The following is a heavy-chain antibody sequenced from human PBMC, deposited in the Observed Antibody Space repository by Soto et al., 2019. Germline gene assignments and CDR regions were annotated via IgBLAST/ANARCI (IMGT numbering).Heavy chain of an antibody. V-gene: IGHV1-2*02. CDR1: GYLFIGYY. CDR3: ARAFCSTITCYGWFDP. CDR2: INPNSGGT. Sequence: ASVKVSCKASGYLFIGYYIHWVLQAPGQGLEWMGWINPNSGGTNYAQKFQGRVTMTRDTSISTVSMDLSSLRSDDTAVYYCARAFCSTITCYGWFDPWGQGTLVTVSS. J-gene: IGHJ5*02. D-gene: IGHD3-3*01.